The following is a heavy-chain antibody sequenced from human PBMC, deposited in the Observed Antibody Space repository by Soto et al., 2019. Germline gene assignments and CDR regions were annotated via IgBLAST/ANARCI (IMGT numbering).Heavy chain of an antibody. J-gene: IGHJ6*03. CDR2: IYYSGST. V-gene: IGHV4-59*08. CDR3: ARRGVGVTTSGNYYYYMDV. CDR1: GGSISTYY. D-gene: IGHD2-21*02. Sequence: QVQLQESGPGLVKPSETLSLTCTVSGGSISTYYWTWIRQPPGKGLEWIGYIYYSGSTNYNPSLSSRGTISLETPKNQFSLVVRSVTAADTAVYYCARRGVGVTTSGNYYYYMDVWGKGTTVTVSS.